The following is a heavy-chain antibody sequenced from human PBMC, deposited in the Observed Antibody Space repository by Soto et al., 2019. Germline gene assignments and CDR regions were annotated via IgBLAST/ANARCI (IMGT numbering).Heavy chain of an antibody. CDR2: IIPILGIA. V-gene: IGHV1-69*04. CDR1: GGTFSSYT. CDR3: ARDLLSDFSMDV. J-gene: IGHJ6*03. Sequence: GASVKVSCKASGGTFSSYTISWVRQAPGQGLEWMGRIIPILGIANYAQKFQGRVTITADKSTSTAYMELSSLRSEDTAVYYCARDLLSDFSMDVWGKATTVTVAS. D-gene: IGHD3-3*01.